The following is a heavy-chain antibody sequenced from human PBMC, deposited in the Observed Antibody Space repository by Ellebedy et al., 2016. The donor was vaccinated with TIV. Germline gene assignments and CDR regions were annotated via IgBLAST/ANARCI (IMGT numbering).Heavy chain of an antibody. CDR1: GDSISRSVYC. J-gene: IGHJ5*02. Sequence: MPSETLSLTCTVSGDSISRSVYCWGWIRHPPGKGLEWIGGVPPSGSTYYNTSVTSRLTISVDTSKNQLSLKLSSVHAADTAIFYCARHSTVTTIGTWGQGALVTVSS. D-gene: IGHD4-17*01. CDR2: VPPSGST. CDR3: ARHSTVTTIGT. V-gene: IGHV4-39*01.